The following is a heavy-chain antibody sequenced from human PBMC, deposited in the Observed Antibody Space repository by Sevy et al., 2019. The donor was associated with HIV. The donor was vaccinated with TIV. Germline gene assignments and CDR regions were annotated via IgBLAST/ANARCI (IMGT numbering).Heavy chain of an antibody. CDR1: GDSISSGNHW. Sequence: TLSLTCTVSGDSISSGNHWWSWIRQPAGKGLEWIGRVYSSGRTMYNSSLKSRVTMSVDTSKNQFSLMVSSLIAAETAIYYCARDGIRRDYYHGMDVWGQGTTVTVSS. CDR2: VYSSGRT. CDR3: ARDGIRRDYYHGMDV. J-gene: IGHJ6*02. V-gene: IGHV4-61*02. D-gene: IGHD3-10*01.